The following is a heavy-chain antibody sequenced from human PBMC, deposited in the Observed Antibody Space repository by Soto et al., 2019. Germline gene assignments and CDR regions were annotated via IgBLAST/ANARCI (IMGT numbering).Heavy chain of an antibody. CDR2: IYYSGNT. D-gene: IGHD3-10*01. CDR1: GGSISSSSYY. Sequence: SETLSLTCTVSGGSISSSSYYWGWIRQPPGKGLEWIGSIYYSGNTCYNPSLKSRVTISADTAKNQFSLKLTSVTAADTAMYYCARERYGSGSPFDSWGQGTLVTVSS. J-gene: IGHJ4*02. V-gene: IGHV4-39*07. CDR3: ARERYGSGSPFDS.